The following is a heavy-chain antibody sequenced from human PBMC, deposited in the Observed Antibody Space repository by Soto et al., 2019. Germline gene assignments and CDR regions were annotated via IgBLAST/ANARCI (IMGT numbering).Heavy chain of an antibody. CDR3: ARATQLSDRGVRGRFDP. D-gene: IGHD2-2*01. Sequence: ASVKVSCKASGYTFTGYYMHWVRQAPGQGLEWMGWINPNSGGTNYAQKFQGWVTMTRDTSISTAYMELRRLISDDTAVYYCARATQLSDRGVRGRFDPWGQGTLVTVSS. CDR1: GYTFTGYY. J-gene: IGHJ5*02. CDR2: INPNSGGT. V-gene: IGHV1-2*04.